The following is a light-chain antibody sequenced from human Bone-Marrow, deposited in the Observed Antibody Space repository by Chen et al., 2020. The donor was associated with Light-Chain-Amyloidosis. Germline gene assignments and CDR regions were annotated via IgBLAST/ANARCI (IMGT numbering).Light chain of an antibody. Sequence: EIVLTQSPGPMSLSPGEGANLSCRASQTISSNYLPWYQHKVGKAPRLLIYGSSSRATGIPDRCTGSGSGTDFTLTINRLEPEDFAMDYCQQYGTSPLTFGGGTKVELK. CDR2: GSS. J-gene: IGKJ4*01. V-gene: IGKV3-20*01. CDR1: QTISSNY. CDR3: QQYGTSPLT.